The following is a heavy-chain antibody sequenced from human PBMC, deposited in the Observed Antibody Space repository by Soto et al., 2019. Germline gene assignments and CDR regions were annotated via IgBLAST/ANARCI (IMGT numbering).Heavy chain of an antibody. J-gene: IGHJ4*02. Sequence: VQLVESGGGLVQPGRSLRLSCAASGFTFDDDAMHWVRQAPGKGLEWVSGISWNSGSIGYADSVKGRFTISRDNAKNSLYLQMNSLRAEDTALYYCARTLVVIDYFDYWGQGTLVTVSS. CDR1: GFTFDDDA. V-gene: IGHV3-9*01. CDR3: ARTLVVIDYFDY. D-gene: IGHD3-22*01. CDR2: ISWNSGSI.